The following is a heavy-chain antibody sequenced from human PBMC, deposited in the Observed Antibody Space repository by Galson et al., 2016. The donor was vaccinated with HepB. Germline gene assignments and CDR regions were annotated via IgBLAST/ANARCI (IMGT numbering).Heavy chain of an antibody. D-gene: IGHD4-17*01. Sequence: CAISGDSVFSNNAAWNWIRQSPSRGLEWLGRTYYRSKWYDDYAVSVRGRMTVKPDTSRNQISLQLTSVTPEDTAVYYCTRGGRGPTVSLFDPWGQGTLVTVSS. CDR2: TYYRSKWYD. V-gene: IGHV6-1*01. CDR3: TRGGRGPTVSLFDP. J-gene: IGHJ5*02. CDR1: GDSVFSNNAA.